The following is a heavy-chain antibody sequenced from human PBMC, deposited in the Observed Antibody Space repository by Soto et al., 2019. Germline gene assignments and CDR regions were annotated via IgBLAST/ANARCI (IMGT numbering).Heavy chain of an antibody. Sequence: SETLSLTCAVYGGSFSGYYWSWIRQPPGKGLEWIGEINRSGSTNYNAPLKSRVTISVDTSNNQFSLKLSSVTAADTAVYYCARDGYNYGSFDYWGQGTLVTVSS. CDR3: ARDGYNYGSFDY. CDR1: GGSFSGYY. CDR2: INRSGST. V-gene: IGHV4-34*01. J-gene: IGHJ4*02. D-gene: IGHD5-18*01.